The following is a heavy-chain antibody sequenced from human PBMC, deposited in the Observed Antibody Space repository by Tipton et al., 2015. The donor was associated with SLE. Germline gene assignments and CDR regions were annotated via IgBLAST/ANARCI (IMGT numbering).Heavy chain of an antibody. CDR2: ISSSSSYI. V-gene: IGHV3-21*01. J-gene: IGHJ4*02. D-gene: IGHD4-17*01. CDR1: GFTFSSYS. CDR3: ARDPRGDYGDYVLDY. Sequence: GSLRLSCAASGFTFSSYSMNWVRQAPGKGLEWVSSISSSSSYIYYADSVKGRFTISRDNAKNSLYLQMNSLRAEDTAVYYCARDPRGDYGDYVLDYWGQGTLVTVSS.